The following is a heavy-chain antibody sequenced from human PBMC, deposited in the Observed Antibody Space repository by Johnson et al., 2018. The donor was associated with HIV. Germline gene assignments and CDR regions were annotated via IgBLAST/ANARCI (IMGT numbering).Heavy chain of an antibody. CDR3: ARESIIWGDTRLLEGAFDI. Sequence: EVQLVESGGGVVRPGGSLRLSCAASGFTFDDYGMSWVRQAPGKGLEWVSGINWNGTNTGYADSVKGRFTISRDNAKNSLYLQMNSLRAEDTAFYYCARESIIWGDTRLLEGAFDIWGQGTMVTVSS. V-gene: IGHV3-20*04. CDR1: GFTFDDYG. J-gene: IGHJ3*02. CDR2: INWNGTNT. D-gene: IGHD3-16*01.